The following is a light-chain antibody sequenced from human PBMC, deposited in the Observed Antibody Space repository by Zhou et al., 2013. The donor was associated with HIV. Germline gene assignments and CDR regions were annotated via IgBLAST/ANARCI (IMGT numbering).Light chain of an antibody. CDR1: QSVYTN. CDR3: QQRSDWPRT. J-gene: IGKJ3*01. Sequence: EVVMTQSPATLSVSPGERATLSCRASQSVYTNLAWYQQKPGQAPRLLIYGASTRATGIPARFSGSGSGTDFTLTISSLEPEDFAVYYCQQRSDWPRTFGPGTKVDIK. V-gene: IGKV3-15*01. CDR2: GAS.